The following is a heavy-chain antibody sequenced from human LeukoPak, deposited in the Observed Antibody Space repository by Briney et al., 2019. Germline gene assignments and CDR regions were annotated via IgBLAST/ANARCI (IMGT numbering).Heavy chain of an antibody. J-gene: IGHJ4*02. D-gene: IGHD3-3*01. CDR1: GYSISSGYY. CDR2: IYHSGST. Sequence: SETLSLTCAVSGYSISSGYYWGWIRQPPGKGLEWIGSIYHSGSTYYNPSLKSRVTISVDTSKNQFSLKLSSVTAADTAVYYCARLCSFLESLCPPFDYWGQGTLVTVSS. CDR3: ARLCSFLESLCPPFDY. V-gene: IGHV4-38-2*01.